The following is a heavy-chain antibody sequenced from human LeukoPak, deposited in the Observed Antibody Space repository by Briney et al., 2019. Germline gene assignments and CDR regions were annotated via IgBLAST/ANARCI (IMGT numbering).Heavy chain of an antibody. D-gene: IGHD2-2*01. J-gene: IGHJ5*02. CDR1: GESFSHYY. CDR2: INHRGTT. CDR3: ARGAFHTSSVWFDP. Sequence: SETLSLTCAVSGESFSHYYWSWLRQTPGKGLEWIGEINHRGTTNYNPSLKSRVAISIDTSGNQFSLQVTSVTAADTAVFYCARGAFHTSSVWFDPWGQGTLVTVSS. V-gene: IGHV4-34*01.